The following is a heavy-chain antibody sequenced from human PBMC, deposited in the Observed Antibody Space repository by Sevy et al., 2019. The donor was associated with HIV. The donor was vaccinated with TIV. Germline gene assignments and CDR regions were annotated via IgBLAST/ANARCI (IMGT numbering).Heavy chain of an antibody. J-gene: IGHJ3*02. CDR1: GGSISSYY. D-gene: IGHD6-19*01. V-gene: IGHV4-4*07. CDR3: ARGRYSSGWFDAFDI. Sequence: SETLSLTCTVSGGSISSYYWSWIRQPAGKGLEWIGRIYSSGSTNYNPSLKSRVTMSVDTSKNHFSLKLSSGTAADTAVYYCARGRYSSGWFDAFDIWGQGTMVTVSS. CDR2: IYSSGST.